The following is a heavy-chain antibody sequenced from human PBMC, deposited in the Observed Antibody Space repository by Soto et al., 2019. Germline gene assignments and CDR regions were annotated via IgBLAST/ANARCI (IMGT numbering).Heavy chain of an antibody. J-gene: IGHJ6*02. Sequence: QVQLVQSGAAVKKPGSSVKVSCTASGGSLSNFGISWVRQAPGQGLEWMGAIIPVFGTPNYAQKFQDRVTINADESTTTVYMEVRSLTSEDTAVYYCASGDATKIVVTTYYAMDVWGQGTTVTVSS. CDR2: IIPVFGTP. V-gene: IGHV1-69*12. D-gene: IGHD3-22*01. CDR1: GGSLSNFG. CDR3: ASGDATKIVVTTYYAMDV.